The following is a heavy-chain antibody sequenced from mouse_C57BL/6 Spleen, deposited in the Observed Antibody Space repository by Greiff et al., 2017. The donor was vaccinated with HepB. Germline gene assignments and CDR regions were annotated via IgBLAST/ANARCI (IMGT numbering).Heavy chain of an antibody. CDR1: GFTFTDYY. V-gene: IGHV1-82*01. Sequence: VQLQQSGPVLVKPGPSVKISCKASGFTFTDYYMHWVKQSHGQGLEWIGRIYPGDGDTNYNGKFKGKATLTADKSSSTAYMQLSSLTSEDSAVYYCARMDYYSSSYFDYWGQGTTLTVSS. CDR3: ARMDYYSSSYFDY. J-gene: IGHJ2*01. CDR2: IYPGDGDT. D-gene: IGHD1-1*01.